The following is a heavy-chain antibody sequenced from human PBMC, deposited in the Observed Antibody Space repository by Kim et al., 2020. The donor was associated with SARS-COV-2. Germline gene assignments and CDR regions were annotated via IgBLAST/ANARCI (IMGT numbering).Heavy chain of an antibody. CDR2: IYYSGST. CDR1: GGSISSSSYY. J-gene: IGHJ4*02. D-gene: IGHD2-2*01. Sequence: SETLSLTCTVSGGSISSSSYYWGWIRQPPGKGLEWIGSIYYSGSTYYNPSLKSRVTISVDTSKNQFSLKLSSVTAADTAVYYCARLTAVVVPDDYWGQGTLVTVSS. V-gene: IGHV4-39*01. CDR3: ARLTAVVVPDDY.